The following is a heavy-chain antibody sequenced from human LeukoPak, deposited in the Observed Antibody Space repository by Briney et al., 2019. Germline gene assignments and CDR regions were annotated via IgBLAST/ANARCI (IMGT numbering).Heavy chain of an antibody. CDR2: IKQDGSEK. V-gene: IGHV3-7*01. CDR3: ARDLAPSVVVPA. D-gene: IGHD2-2*01. J-gene: IGHJ5*02. Sequence: GGSPRLSCAASGFTFSSYWMSWVCQAPGKGLEWVANIKQDGSEKYYVDSVKGRFTISRDNAKNSLYLQMNSLRAEDTAVYYCARDLAPSVVVPAWGQGTLVTVSS. CDR1: GFTFSSYW.